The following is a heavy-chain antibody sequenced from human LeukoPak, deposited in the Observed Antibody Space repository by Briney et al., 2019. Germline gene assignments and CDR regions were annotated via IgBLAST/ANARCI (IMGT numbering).Heavy chain of an antibody. V-gene: IGHV3-20*04. J-gene: IGHJ6*03. CDR1: GFTFDDYG. CDR3: AKSDPLGLGYMDV. D-gene: IGHD2-21*01. Sequence: GGSLRLSCAASGFTFDDYGMSWVRQAPGKGLEWVSGINWNGGSTGYADPVKGRFTISRDNAKNSLYLQMNSLRAEDTALYYCAKSDPLGLGYMDVWGKGTTVTVSS. CDR2: INWNGGST.